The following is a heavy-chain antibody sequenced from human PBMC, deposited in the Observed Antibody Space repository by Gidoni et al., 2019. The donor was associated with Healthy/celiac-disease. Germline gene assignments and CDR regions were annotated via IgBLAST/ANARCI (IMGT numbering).Heavy chain of an antibody. V-gene: IGHV3-21*01. Sequence: EVQLVESGGGLVKPGGSLRLSCAASGFTSSSYSMNWVRQAPGKGLEWVSSISSSSSYRYYADSVKGRFTISRDNAKNSLYLQMNSLRAEDTAVYYCARDRGSSGWSPYFDYWGQGTLVTVSS. D-gene: IGHD6-19*01. CDR1: GFTSSSYS. J-gene: IGHJ4*02. CDR2: ISSSSSYR. CDR3: ARDRGSSGWSPYFDY.